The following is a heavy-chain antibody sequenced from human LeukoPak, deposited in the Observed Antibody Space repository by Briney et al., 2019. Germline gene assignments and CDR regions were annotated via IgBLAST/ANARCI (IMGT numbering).Heavy chain of an antibody. CDR1: GFTFSSYW. V-gene: IGHV3-7*03. CDR2: IKQDGSEK. Sequence: LPGGSLRLSCAASGFTFSSYWMSWVRQAPGKGLEGVANIKQDGSEKYYVDSVKGRFTISRDNAKNSLYLQMNSLRAEDTAVYYCARGSVYYDILTGYYSYWGQGTLVTVSS. CDR3: ARGSVYYDILTGYYSY. D-gene: IGHD3-9*01. J-gene: IGHJ4*02.